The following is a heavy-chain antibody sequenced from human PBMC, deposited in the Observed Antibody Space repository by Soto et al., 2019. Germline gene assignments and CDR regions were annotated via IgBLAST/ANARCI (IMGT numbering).Heavy chain of an antibody. Sequence: QVQLVQSGAEVKKPGSSVKVSCKASGGTFSSYAISWVRQAPGQGLEWMGGIIPIFGTANYAQKFQGRVRITADESTRTAYMELSSLRSKDTAVYYCARLHSAAAPYNWFDPWGQGTLVTVSS. J-gene: IGHJ5*02. D-gene: IGHD6-13*01. CDR3: ARLHSAAAPYNWFDP. CDR2: IIPIFGTA. CDR1: GGTFSSYA. V-gene: IGHV1-69*01.